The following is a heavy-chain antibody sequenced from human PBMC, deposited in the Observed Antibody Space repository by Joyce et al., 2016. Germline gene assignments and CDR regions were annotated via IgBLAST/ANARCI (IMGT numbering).Heavy chain of an antibody. CDR1: GESFSDHY. CDR3: VRGSLDSGSYYFDY. D-gene: IGHD1-26*01. V-gene: IGHV4-34*01. CDR2: INHSGST. J-gene: IGHJ4*02. Sequence: QVQLQQWGAGLVKPSETLSLICAVSGESFSDHYWNWIRQPPGKGLEWIGEINHSGSTNYNPSLRSRATISLDTSKNQFSLELVSVTAADMAVYYCVRGSLDSGSYYFDYWGQGTLVTVSS.